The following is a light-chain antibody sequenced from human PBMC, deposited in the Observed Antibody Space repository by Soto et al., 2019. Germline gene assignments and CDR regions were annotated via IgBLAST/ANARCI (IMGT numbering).Light chain of an antibody. V-gene: IGKV1-13*02. CDR1: QGIRTD. CDR2: GAS. J-gene: IGKJ4*02. CDR3: QQYNSHP. Sequence: AVQLTQSPSSLSASVGDRVTLPCRASQGIRTDLGWYQQSPGKAPKVLIVGASSLESGVPSRSSGSGSGTEFTLTISSLQPDDFATYYCQQYNSHPFGGGTKVDI.